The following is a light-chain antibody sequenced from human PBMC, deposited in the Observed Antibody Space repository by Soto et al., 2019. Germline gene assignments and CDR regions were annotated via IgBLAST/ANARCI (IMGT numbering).Light chain of an antibody. CDR2: EVS. CDR3: SSYTISSTPYG. J-gene: IGLJ1*01. CDR1: SSDVGGYNY. Sequence: QSVLTQPASVSGSPGQSITISCTGTSSDVGGYNYVSWYQQHPGKAPKLMIYEVSNRPSGVSNRFSGSKSGNTASLTISGLQAEDEADYYCSSYTISSTPYGFGTGTKVTVL. V-gene: IGLV2-14*01.